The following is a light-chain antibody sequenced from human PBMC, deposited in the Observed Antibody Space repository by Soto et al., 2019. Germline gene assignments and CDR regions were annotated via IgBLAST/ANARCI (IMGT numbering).Light chain of an antibody. CDR2: EVS. CDR3: SSYTSSSVV. CDR1: RSAVGSYNR. J-gene: IGLJ2*01. Sequence: QSALTQPPSVSGSPGQSVTISCTGTRSAVGSYNRVSWYQQPPGTAPKLMIYEVSNRPSGVPDRFSGSKSGNTASLTISGLQAEDEADYYCSSYTSSSVVFGGGTKLTVL. V-gene: IGLV2-18*02.